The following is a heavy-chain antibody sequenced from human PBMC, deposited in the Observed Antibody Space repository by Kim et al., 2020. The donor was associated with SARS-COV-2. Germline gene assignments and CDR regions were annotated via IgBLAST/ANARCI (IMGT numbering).Heavy chain of an antibody. CDR2: IYYSGST. J-gene: IGHJ3*02. V-gene: IGHV4-59*01. D-gene: IGHD3-10*01. CDR1: GGSISSYY. CDR3: ARGRDGDKSGDAFDI. Sequence: SETLSLTCTVSGGSISSYYWSWIRQPPGKGLEWIGYIYYSGSTNYNPSLKSRVTISVDTSKNQFSLKLSSVTAADTAVYYCARGRDGDKSGDAFDIWGQGTMVTVSS.